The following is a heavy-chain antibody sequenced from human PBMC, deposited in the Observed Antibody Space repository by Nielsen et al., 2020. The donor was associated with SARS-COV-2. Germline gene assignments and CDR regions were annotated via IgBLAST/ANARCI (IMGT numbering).Heavy chain of an antibody. V-gene: IGHV3-30*04. Sequence: GESLKISCAASGFTFSSYAMHWVRQAPGKGLEWVAVISYDGSNKYYADSVKGRFTISRDNSKNTLYLQMNSLRAEDTAVYYCAKGYYGSGRSGWFDPWGQGTLVTVSS. CDR1: GFTFSSYA. CDR3: AKGYYGSGRSGWFDP. J-gene: IGHJ5*02. CDR2: ISYDGSNK. D-gene: IGHD3-10*01.